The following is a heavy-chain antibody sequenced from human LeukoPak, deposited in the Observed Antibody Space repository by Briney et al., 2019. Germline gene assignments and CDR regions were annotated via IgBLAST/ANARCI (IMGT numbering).Heavy chain of an antibody. CDR2: IYYSGST. CDR1: GGSISSYY. Sequence: PSETLSLTCTVSGGSISSYYWGWIRQPPGKGLEWIGSIYYSGSTYYNPSLKSRVTISVDTSKNQFSLKLSSVTAADTAVYYCARVSYSSGWYPFKNNWFDPWGQGTLVTVSS. J-gene: IGHJ5*02. CDR3: ARVSYSSGWYPFKNNWFDP. V-gene: IGHV4-39*07. D-gene: IGHD6-19*01.